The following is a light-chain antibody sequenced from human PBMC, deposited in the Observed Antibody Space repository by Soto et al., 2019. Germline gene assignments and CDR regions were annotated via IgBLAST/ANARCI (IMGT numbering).Light chain of an antibody. V-gene: IGKV3-15*01. Sequence: ETVMTQSPATLSVSPGERPTLSGRASQCVSSNLAWYQQKPGQAPRLLIYDASTRATGIPARFSGSGSGTEFTLTISSLQSEDFAVYYCQQYNTWPLTFGPGTKVDIK. CDR2: DAS. CDR3: QQYNTWPLT. J-gene: IGKJ3*01. CDR1: QCVSSN.